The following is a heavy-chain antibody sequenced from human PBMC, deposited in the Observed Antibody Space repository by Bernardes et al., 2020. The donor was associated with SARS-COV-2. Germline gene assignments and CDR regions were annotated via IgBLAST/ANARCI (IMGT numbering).Heavy chain of an antibody. CDR2: ISFSSSHI. CDR1: GFTFSSNS. D-gene: IGHD5-18*01. V-gene: IGHV3-21*01. Sequence: GSLKLSCEASGFTFSSNSMHWVRQAPGQGLEWVSSISFSSSHIYYADSLKGRFTISRDNAKNSLYLQLNSLTAEDTAVYYCARFGGYYHGSAFDIWGQGTMVAVSS. CDR3: ARFGGYYHGSAFDI. J-gene: IGHJ3*02.